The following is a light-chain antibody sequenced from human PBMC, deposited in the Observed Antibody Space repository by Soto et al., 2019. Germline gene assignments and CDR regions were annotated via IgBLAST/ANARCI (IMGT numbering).Light chain of an antibody. J-gene: IGKJ2*01. V-gene: IGKV1-33*01. Sequence: DIQMTQSPASLSASVGDRVTISCQASQDISRYLNWYQHKPGRAPQLLINDVSTLETGVPSRFSATGSGTEFTLTINGLQPEDLATYYCQQYDSSSPTFGQGTKLEIK. CDR3: QQYDSSSPT. CDR1: QDISRY. CDR2: DVS.